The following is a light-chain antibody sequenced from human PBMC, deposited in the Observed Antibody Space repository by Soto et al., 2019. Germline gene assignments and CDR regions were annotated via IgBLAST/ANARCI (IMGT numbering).Light chain of an antibody. CDR3: QQRSTWPPIT. Sequence: FVVTQSPGTLSLSPGDRATLYCRASQSVSSSNLAWYQQKRGQSPRLLIYDASNRATGIPTRFSGSGSETDFTLTISSLEPEDFAVYYCQQRSTWPPITFGQGTRLEIK. CDR2: DAS. CDR1: QSVSSSN. J-gene: IGKJ5*01. V-gene: IGKV3D-20*02.